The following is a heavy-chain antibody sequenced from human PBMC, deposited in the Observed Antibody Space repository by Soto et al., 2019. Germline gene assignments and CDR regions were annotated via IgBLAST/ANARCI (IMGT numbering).Heavy chain of an antibody. V-gene: IGHV5-51*01. CDR2: IYPSDSDI. CDR1: GYHFSSIW. Sequence: GESHKISCKGSGYHFSSIWIAWVRQMPGKGLEWMGIIYPSDSDIRYSPSFQGQVTISADKSISTAYLQWSSLKASDTAMYYCARPSEVGATINWDYWGQGTLVTVSS. CDR3: ARPSEVGATINWDY. J-gene: IGHJ4*02. D-gene: IGHD1-26*01.